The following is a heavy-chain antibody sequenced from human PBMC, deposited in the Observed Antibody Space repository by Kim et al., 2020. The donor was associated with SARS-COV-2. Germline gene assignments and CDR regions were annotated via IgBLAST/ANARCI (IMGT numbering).Heavy chain of an antibody. V-gene: IGHV3-30*18. CDR3: AKDQNVLRYFDWARLPDY. D-gene: IGHD3-9*01. Sequence: GGSLRLSCAASGFTFSSYGMHWVRQAPGKGLEWVAVISYDGSNKYYADSVKGRFTISRDNSKNTLYLQMNILRAEDTAVYYCAKDQNVLRYFDWARLPDYWGQGTLVTVSS. CDR2: ISYDGSNK. J-gene: IGHJ4*02. CDR1: GFTFSSYG.